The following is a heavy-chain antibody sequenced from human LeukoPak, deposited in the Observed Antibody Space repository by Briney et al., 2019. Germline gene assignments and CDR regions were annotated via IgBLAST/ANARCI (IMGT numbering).Heavy chain of an antibody. J-gene: IGHJ4*02. D-gene: IGHD6-13*01. CDR1: GFTFSTYS. V-gene: IGHV3-48*01. CDR3: ARSRPGTEAGQPNFDY. CDR2: ISSISSII. Sequence: GGSLRLSCAASGFTFSTYSMSWVRQAPGKGLEWVSYISSISSIIYYADSVKGRFTISRDNARNSLYLQMNSLRAEDTAVYYCARSRPGTEAGQPNFDYWGQGTLVTVSS.